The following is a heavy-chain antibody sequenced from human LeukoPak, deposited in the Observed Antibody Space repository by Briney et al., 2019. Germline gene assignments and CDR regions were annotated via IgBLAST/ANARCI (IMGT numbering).Heavy chain of an antibody. CDR2: INHSGST. CDR1: GGSFSGYY. J-gene: IGHJ3*02. V-gene: IGHV4-34*01. CDR3: ARKGSGYDDAFDI. Sequence: SETLSLTCAVYGGSFSGYYWSWIRQPPGKGLEWIGEINHSGSTNYNPSLKSRVTISVDTSKNQFSLKLSSVTAADTAVYYCARKGSGYDDAFDIWGQGTMVTVSS. D-gene: IGHD5-12*01.